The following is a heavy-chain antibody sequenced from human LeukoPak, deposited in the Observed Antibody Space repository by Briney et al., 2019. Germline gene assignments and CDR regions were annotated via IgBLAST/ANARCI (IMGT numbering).Heavy chain of an antibody. Sequence: GASVKVSYKASGYTFTSYGISWVRQAPGQGLEWMGWISAYNGNTNYAQKLQGRVTMTTDTSTSTAYMELRSLRSDDTAVYYCARTNIVATIDNWFDPWGQGTLVTVSS. CDR1: GYTFTSYG. CDR3: ARTNIVATIDNWFDP. CDR2: ISAYNGNT. D-gene: IGHD5-12*01. V-gene: IGHV1-18*01. J-gene: IGHJ5*02.